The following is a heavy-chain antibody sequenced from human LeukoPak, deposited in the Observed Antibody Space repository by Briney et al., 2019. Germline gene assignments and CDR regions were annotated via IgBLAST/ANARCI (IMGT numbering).Heavy chain of an antibody. J-gene: IGHJ4*02. CDR1: GGFISNHY. Sequence: SETLSLTCTVSGGFISNHYWSWIRQPPGKGLEWIGNFHYSGSINYNPALKSRVTISVDTSKNQFSLKLTSVIAADTAVYYCARGLNYGGSGYYFDSWGPGTLVTVSS. D-gene: IGHD3-22*01. CDR2: FHYSGSI. CDR3: ARGLNYGGSGYYFDS. V-gene: IGHV4-59*11.